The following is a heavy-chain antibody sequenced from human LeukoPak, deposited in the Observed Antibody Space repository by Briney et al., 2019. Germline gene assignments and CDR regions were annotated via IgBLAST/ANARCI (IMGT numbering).Heavy chain of an antibody. V-gene: IGHV3-49*04. CDR1: GFTVGDYA. CDR2: IRSKAYGGTT. Sequence: PGGSLRLSCTASGFTVGDYAMSWVRQAPGKGLEWVGFIRSKAYGGTTEYAASVKGRFTISRDDSKSIAYLQMNSLKTEYTAVYYCTTLVVVGATRSGFEPWGQGTLVIVSS. CDR3: TTLVVVGATRSGFEP. J-gene: IGHJ5*02. D-gene: IGHD2-15*01.